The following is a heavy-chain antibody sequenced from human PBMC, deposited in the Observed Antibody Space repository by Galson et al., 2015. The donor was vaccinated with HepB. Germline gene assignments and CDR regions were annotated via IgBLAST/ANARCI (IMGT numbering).Heavy chain of an antibody. CDR1: GFTFSSFA. D-gene: IGHD3-22*01. V-gene: IGHV3-23*01. CDR3: AKASNYYDSSGYSYYFDY. J-gene: IGHJ4*02. CDR2: ISGSGGST. Sequence: SLRLSCAASGFTFSSFAMSWVRHAPRQGLEWVSAISGSGGSTYYADSVKGRFTISRDKSKNTLYLQMNSLRAEDTAVYYCAKASNYYDSSGYSYYFDYWGQGTLVTVSS.